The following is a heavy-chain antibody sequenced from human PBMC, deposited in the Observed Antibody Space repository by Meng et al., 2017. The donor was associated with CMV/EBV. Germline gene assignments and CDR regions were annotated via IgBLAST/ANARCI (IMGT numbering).Heavy chain of an antibody. Sequence: TFSSGGRHWVRQAPGKGLEWVAVISYDGSNKYYAESVKGRFTISRDNSKNTLYLQMNSLRAEDTAVYYCAKDLIRGYSYGSFWYFDLWGRGPLVTAPQ. V-gene: IGHV3-30*18. CDR1: TFSSGG. CDR2: ISYDGSNK. J-gene: IGHJ2*01. D-gene: IGHD5-18*01. CDR3: AKDLIRGYSYGSFWYFDL.